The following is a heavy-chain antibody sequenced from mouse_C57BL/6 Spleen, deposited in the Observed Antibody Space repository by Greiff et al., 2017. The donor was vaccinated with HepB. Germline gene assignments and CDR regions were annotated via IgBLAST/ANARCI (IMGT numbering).Heavy chain of an antibody. CDR3: ARGGLLRLPSY. J-gene: IGHJ3*01. V-gene: IGHV1-26*01. Sequence: EVQLQQSGPELVKPGASVKISCKASGYTFTDYYMNWVKQSHGKSLEWIGDINPNNGGTSYNQKFKGKATLTVDKSSSTAYMELRSLTSEDSAVYYCARGGLLRLPSYWGQGTLVTVSA. CDR1: GYTFTDYY. D-gene: IGHD2-3*01. CDR2: INPNNGGT.